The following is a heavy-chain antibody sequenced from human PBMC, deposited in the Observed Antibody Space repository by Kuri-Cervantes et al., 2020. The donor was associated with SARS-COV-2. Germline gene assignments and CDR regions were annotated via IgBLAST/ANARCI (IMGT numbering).Heavy chain of an antibody. D-gene: IGHD3-3*01. V-gene: IGHV3-74*01. CDR1: GFTFSSYW. CDR2: INSDGSST. J-gene: IGHJ6*02. Sequence: GGSLRLSCAASGFTFSSYWMHWVRQAPGKGLVWVSRINSDGSSTSYADSVKGRFTISRDNAKNTLYLQMNSLRAEDTAVYYCARDRYDFWSGLGCYYYGMDVWGQGTTITVSS. CDR3: ARDRYDFWSGLGCYYYGMDV.